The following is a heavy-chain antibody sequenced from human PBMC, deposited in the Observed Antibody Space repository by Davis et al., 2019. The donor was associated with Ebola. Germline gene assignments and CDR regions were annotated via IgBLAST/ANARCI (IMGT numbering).Heavy chain of an antibody. CDR1: GFTFSSYA. V-gene: IGHV3/OR16-10*01. CDR2: LGTSADT. J-gene: IGHJ4*02. D-gene: IGHD3-22*01. Sequence: HTGGSLRLSCAASGFTFSSYAMHWVRQAPGKGLEWVSTLGTSADTYYADSVKGRFTISRDNSKNTLYLQMNSLRPEDTAVYYCASLRSSGYYGSSDYWGQGTLVTVSS. CDR3: ASLRSSGYYGSSDY.